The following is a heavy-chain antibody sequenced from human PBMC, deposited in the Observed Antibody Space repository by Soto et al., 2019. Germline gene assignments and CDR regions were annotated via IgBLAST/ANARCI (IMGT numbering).Heavy chain of an antibody. Sequence: QITLKESGPTLVKPTQTLTLTCTFSGFSLSTSGVGVGWIRQPPGKALEWLALIYWDDDKRYSPSLKSRLTITKDTSKSQVVLTMTTMDPVDTATYYCARHSGWYGGDYWGQGTLVTVST. D-gene: IGHD6-19*01. J-gene: IGHJ4*02. CDR3: ARHSGWYGGDY. V-gene: IGHV2-5*02. CDR1: GFSLSTSGVG. CDR2: IYWDDDK.